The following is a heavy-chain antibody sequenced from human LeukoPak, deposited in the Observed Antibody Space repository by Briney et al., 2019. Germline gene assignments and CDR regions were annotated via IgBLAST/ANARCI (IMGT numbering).Heavy chain of an antibody. CDR3: ARDPGGYSGYGQGFDY. CDR2: TYYSGST. V-gene: IGHV4-59*01. CDR1: RGSISSYY. D-gene: IGHD5-12*01. Sequence: SETLSLTCTVSRGSISSYYWSWIRQPPGKGLEWIGYTYYSGSTNYNPSLKSRVTISVDTSKNQFSLKLSSVTAADTAVYYCARDPGGYSGYGQGFDYWGQGTLVTVSS. J-gene: IGHJ4*02.